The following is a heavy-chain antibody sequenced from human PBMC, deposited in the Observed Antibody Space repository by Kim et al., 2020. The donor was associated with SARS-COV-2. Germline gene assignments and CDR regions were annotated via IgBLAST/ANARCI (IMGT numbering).Heavy chain of an antibody. CDR1: GYTFTGYY. CDR3: ARDGYSYGAWFDP. J-gene: IGHJ5*02. Sequence: ASVKVSCKASGYTFTGYYMHWVRQAPGQGLEWMGWINPNSGGTNYAQKFQGRFTITLDTSISAAYMELSSLTSDDTAVYYCARDGYSYGAWFDPWGKGTL. D-gene: IGHD5-18*01. CDR2: INPNSGGT. V-gene: IGHV1-2*02.